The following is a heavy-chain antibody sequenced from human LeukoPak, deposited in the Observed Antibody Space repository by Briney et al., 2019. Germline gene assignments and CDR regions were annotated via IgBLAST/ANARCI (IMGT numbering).Heavy chain of an antibody. CDR3: AREPPGIAAAGTYFQH. CDR2: IIPIFGTA. J-gene: IGHJ1*01. Sequence: GSSVKVSCKASGGTFSSYAISWVRQAPGQGLEWMGGIIPIFGTANYAQKFQGRVTITADKSTSTAYMELSSLRSEDTAVYYCAREPPGIAAAGTYFQHWGQGTLVTVSS. V-gene: IGHV1-69*06. CDR1: GGTFSSYA. D-gene: IGHD6-13*01.